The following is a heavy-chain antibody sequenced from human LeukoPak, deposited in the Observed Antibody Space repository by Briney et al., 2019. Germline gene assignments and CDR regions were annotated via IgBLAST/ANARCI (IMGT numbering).Heavy chain of an antibody. D-gene: IGHD2-2*01. CDR2: INHSGST. CDR3: ARTKVVQRYNWFDP. J-gene: IGHJ5*02. Sequence: SETLSLTCAVYGGSFSGYYWSWIRQPPGKGLEWIGEINHSGSTNYNPSLKSRVAISVDTSKNQFSLKLSSVTAADTAVYYCARTKVVQRYNWFDPWGQGTLVTVSS. CDR1: GGSFSGYY. V-gene: IGHV4-34*01.